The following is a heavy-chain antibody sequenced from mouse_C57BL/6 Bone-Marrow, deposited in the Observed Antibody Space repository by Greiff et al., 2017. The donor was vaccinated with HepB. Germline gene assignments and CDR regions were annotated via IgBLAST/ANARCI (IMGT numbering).Heavy chain of an antibody. CDR1: GYTFTSYW. V-gene: IGHV1-74*01. J-gene: IGHJ1*03. CDR2: IHPSDNDT. D-gene: IGHD1-1*01. CDR3: AIGDYYGSSYGWYFDV. Sequence: QVQLQQPGAELVKPGASVKVSCKASGYTFTSYWMHWVKQRPGQGLEWIGRIHPSDNDTNYNQKFKGKATLTVDKSSSTAYMQLSSLTSEDSAVDYCAIGDYYGSSYGWYFDVWGTGTTVTVSS.